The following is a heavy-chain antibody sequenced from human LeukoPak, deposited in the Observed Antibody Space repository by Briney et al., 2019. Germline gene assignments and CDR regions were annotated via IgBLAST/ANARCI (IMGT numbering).Heavy chain of an antibody. D-gene: IGHD1-14*01. Sequence: GGSLRLSCAASGLSFSNFAMSWVRQGPARGPEWVSSMRGNGETFYADSVKGRFPLSSDSSKNTVYFHLNDLRVDDTAIYYCARASWVSTTDAVRWGQGTRVSVSS. CDR3: ARASWVSTTDAVR. CDR2: MRGNGET. V-gene: IGHV3-23*01. CDR1: GLSFSNFA. J-gene: IGHJ4*02.